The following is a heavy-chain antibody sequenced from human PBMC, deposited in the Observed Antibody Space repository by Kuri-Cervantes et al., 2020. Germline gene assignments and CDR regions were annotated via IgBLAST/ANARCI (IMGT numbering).Heavy chain of an antibody. CDR1: GFTFTSYA. CDR2: ISSDGNNK. CDR3: ARGGGRVLPSAIGYAFDI. D-gene: IGHD2-2*01. Sequence: GESLKISCAASGFTFTSYAMHWVRQAPGKGLEWVAVISSDGNNKYYADSVKGRFTISRDNAKNSLYLQMNSLRAGDTAIYYCARGGGRVLPSAIGYAFDIWGQGTMVTVSS. V-gene: IGHV3-30-3*01. J-gene: IGHJ3*02.